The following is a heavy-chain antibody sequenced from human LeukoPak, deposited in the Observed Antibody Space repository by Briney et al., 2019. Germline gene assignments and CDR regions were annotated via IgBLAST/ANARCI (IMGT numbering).Heavy chain of an antibody. V-gene: IGHV5-51*01. Sequence: GESLKISCKGSGYRFTNYWIGWVRQMPGKGLEWMGIIYPGDSDTRYSPSFQGQVTISADKSISTAYLQWSSLKASDTAMYYCARHPSGYDSSFAFDIWGQGTMVTVSS. D-gene: IGHD5-12*01. J-gene: IGHJ3*02. CDR1: GYRFTNYW. CDR3: ARHPSGYDSSFAFDI. CDR2: IYPGDSDT.